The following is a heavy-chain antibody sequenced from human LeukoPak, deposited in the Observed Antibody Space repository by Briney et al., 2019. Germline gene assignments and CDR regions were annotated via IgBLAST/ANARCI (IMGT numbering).Heavy chain of an antibody. CDR2: ITGTGSST. J-gene: IGHJ3*02. D-gene: IGHD4-17*01. V-gene: IGHV3-23*01. CDR1: GFTFGSYT. Sequence: GGSLRLSCVASGFTFGSYTMSWVRQAPGKGLEWVSGITGTGSSTYYADSVKGRFTISRDNAKNSLYLQMNSLRAEDTAVYYCASATVTKGRDAFDIWGQGTMVTVSS. CDR3: ASATVTKGRDAFDI.